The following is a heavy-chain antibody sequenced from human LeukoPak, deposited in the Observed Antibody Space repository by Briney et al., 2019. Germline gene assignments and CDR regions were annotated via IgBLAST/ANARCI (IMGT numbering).Heavy chain of an antibody. Sequence: GGSLRLSCAASGFTFSSYWMSWVRQAPGKGLEWVANIKQEGSEKYYVDSVKGRFTISRDNAKNSLYLQMNSLRAEDTAVYYCARDSSSSWYFWFDPWGQGTLVTVSS. CDR3: ARDSSSSWYFWFDP. CDR2: IKQEGSEK. V-gene: IGHV3-7*01. J-gene: IGHJ5*02. D-gene: IGHD6-13*01. CDR1: GFTFSSYW.